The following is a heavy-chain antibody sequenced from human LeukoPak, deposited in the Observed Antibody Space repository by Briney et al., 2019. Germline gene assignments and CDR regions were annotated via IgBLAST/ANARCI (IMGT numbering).Heavy chain of an antibody. CDR1: GFTFSNYW. D-gene: IGHD3-9*01. CDR3: ARGYDISDY. J-gene: IGHJ4*02. Sequence: GGSLRLSCEGSGFTFSNYWMSWVRQAPGKGLEWVANIQQHGSETYYGDSVKGRFTISRDNPKNTLYLQMNSLRVEDTAVYYCARGYDISDYWGQGTVVTVSS. CDR2: IQQHGSET. V-gene: IGHV3-7*01.